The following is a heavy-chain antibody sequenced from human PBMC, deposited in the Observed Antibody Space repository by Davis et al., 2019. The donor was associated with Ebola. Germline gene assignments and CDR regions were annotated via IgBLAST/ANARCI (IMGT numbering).Heavy chain of an antibody. D-gene: IGHD6-13*01. V-gene: IGHV4-34*01. CDR3: ARLGSRKQQLTYYYGMDV. Sequence: PGGSLRLSCAVYGGSFSGYYWSWIRQPPGKGLEWIGEINHSGSTNYNPSLKSRVTISVDTSKNQFSLKLSSVTAADTAVYYCARLGSRKQQLTYYYGMDVWGQGTTVTVSS. CDR1: GGSFSGYY. J-gene: IGHJ6*02. CDR2: INHSGST.